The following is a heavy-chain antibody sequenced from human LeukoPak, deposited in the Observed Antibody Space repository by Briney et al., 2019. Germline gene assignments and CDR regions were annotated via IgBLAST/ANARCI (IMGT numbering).Heavy chain of an antibody. Sequence: GGSLRLSCAASGFTFSSYAMSWVRQAPGKGLDWVSTISGGGTYTYYADSVKGRFTISRDNSKNTLYLQMNNLRAEDTAVYYCAKGYSNPSHFVYWGQGALVTVSS. CDR3: AKGYSNPSHFVY. D-gene: IGHD4-11*01. V-gene: IGHV3-23*01. CDR1: GFTFSSYA. CDR2: ISGGGTYT. J-gene: IGHJ4*02.